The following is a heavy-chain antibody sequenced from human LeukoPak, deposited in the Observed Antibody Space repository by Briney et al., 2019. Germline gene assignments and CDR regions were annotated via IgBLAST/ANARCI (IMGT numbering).Heavy chain of an antibody. Sequence: SETLSLTCAVSGGSINSGGYSWSWIRQPPGKGLEWIGEINHSGSTNYNPSLKSRVTISVDTSKNQFSLKLSSVTAADTAVYYCASAWIAAAGSIDYWGQGTLVTVSS. J-gene: IGHJ4*02. D-gene: IGHD6-13*01. CDR3: ASAWIAAAGSIDY. CDR1: GGSINSGGYS. V-gene: IGHV4-34*01. CDR2: INHSGST.